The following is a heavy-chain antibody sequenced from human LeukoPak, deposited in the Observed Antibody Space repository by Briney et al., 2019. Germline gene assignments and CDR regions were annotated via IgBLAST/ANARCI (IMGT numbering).Heavy chain of an antibody. J-gene: IGHJ1*01. D-gene: IGHD3-22*01. CDR1: GGSISSYY. Sequence: SETLSLTCTVSGGSISSYYWSWIRQPPGKGLEWIGYIYYSVNTYYKPSLKRRVIISVDTSKNQFSLKLSSVTAADTAVYYCARGAPAYDSSKVYFQHWGQGTLVTVSS. CDR2: IYYSVNT. CDR3: ARGAPAYDSSKVYFQH. V-gene: IGHV4-59*12.